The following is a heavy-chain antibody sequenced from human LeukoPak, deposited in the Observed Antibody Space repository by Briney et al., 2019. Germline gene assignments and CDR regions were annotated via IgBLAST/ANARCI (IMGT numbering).Heavy chain of an antibody. CDR3: ARVGSGSWGPFDY. CDR2: IYHSGST. V-gene: IGHV4-4*02. Sequence: SGTLSLTCAVSGGSISSSNWWSWVRQPPGKGLEWIGEIYHSGSTNYNPSLKSRVTISVDKSKNQFSLKLSSVTAADTAVYYCARVGSGSWGPFDYWGQGTLVTVSS. CDR1: GGSISSSNW. J-gene: IGHJ4*02. D-gene: IGHD1-26*01.